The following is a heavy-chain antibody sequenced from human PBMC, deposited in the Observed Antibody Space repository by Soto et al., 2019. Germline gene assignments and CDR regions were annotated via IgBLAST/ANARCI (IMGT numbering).Heavy chain of an antibody. Sequence: QVQLVESGGGVVQPGRSLRLSCAASGFTFSSCDIHWVRQAPGKGLEWVTVISYDGSNKYYADSVKGRFSISRDNSKNTQYLQMNSLRAEDTAVYYCAKEWGSAYLDVWRQGTTVTVSS. J-gene: IGHJ6*01. V-gene: IGHV3-30*18. CDR1: GFTFSSCD. D-gene: IGHD3-16*01. CDR3: AKEWGSAYLDV. CDR2: ISYDGSNK.